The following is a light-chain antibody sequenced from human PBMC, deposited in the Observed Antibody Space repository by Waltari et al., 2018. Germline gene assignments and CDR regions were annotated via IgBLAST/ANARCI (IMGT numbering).Light chain of an antibody. Sequence: QSALTHPASVSGSPGQSITIPCTSSSNDLGGYLFFSWYQQHPGKAPKLMIYDVSHRPSGVSNRFSGSKSGNTASLTISGLQPEDEADYYCSSYTSIIPPFLFGTGTKVTVL. J-gene: IGLJ1*01. V-gene: IGLV2-14*01. CDR2: DVS. CDR1: SNDLGGYLF. CDR3: SSYTSIIPPFL.